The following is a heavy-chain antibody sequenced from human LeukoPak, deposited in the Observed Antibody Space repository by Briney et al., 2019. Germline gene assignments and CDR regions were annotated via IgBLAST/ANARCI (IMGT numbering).Heavy chain of an antibody. J-gene: IGHJ6*02. V-gene: IGHV1-18*01. D-gene: IGHD6-13*01. CDR2: ISAYNGNT. Sequence: ASVKVSCKASGYTFTSYGISWVRQAPGQGLEWMGWISAYNGNTNYAQKLQGRVTMTTDTSTSTAYMELRSLRSDDTAVYYCARDHGSWSGYYYGMDVWGQGTTVTVSS. CDR1: GYTFTSYG. CDR3: ARDHGSWSGYYYGMDV.